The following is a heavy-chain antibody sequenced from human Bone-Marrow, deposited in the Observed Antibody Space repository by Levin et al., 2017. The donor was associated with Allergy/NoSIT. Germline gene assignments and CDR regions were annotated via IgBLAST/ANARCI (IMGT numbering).Heavy chain of an antibody. D-gene: IGHD2-2*01. Sequence: ASVKVSCKASGYTFSNYYMHWLRQAPGQGLEWMGIINPSAGGTNYAQKFQGRVSMTRDTSTTHVYMELSRLRSEDTAIYYCASTRDQLLTIFHSWGQGTLVIVSS. J-gene: IGHJ4*02. V-gene: IGHV1-46*03. CDR3: ASTRDQLLTIFHS. CDR2: INPSAGGT. CDR1: GYTFSNYY.